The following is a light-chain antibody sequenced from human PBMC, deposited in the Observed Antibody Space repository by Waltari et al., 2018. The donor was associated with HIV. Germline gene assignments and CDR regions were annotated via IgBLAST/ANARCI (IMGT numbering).Light chain of an antibody. Sequence: TQSPLFLSVTPGQPASRSCRSSGRLFYGDGKSHFCWYFQRAGQPPQLLLYEASHRASVVPDRFSGSGTETYCTLRISRVEAEYVVVYYCMQSLERRTFGQGTKLEIK. CDR1: GRLFYGDGKSH. J-gene: IGKJ1*01. V-gene: IGKV2D-29*01. CDR3: MQSLERRT. CDR2: EAS.